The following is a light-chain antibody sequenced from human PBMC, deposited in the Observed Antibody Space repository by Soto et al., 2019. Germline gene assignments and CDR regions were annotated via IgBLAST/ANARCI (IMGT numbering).Light chain of an antibody. CDR2: EAS. CDR3: QQYNTYPLT. CDR1: QSFSTW. J-gene: IGKJ4*02. Sequence: DIQMTQSPSTLSASVGDRVTITCRASQSFSTWLAWYQQKPGNAPKLLIYEASSLETGVPSRFSGSGSGTEFTLTISSLQPDDFATYYFQQYNTYPLTFGGGTKVEIK. V-gene: IGKV1-5*03.